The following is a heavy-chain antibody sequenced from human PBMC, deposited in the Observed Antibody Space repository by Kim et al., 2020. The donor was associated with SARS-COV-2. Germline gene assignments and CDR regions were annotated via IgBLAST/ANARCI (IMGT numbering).Heavy chain of an antibody. CDR1: GFTFSDYY. CDR3: ARSDCSSTSCYRPYYFDS. V-gene: IGHV3-11*01. D-gene: IGHD2-2*02. Sequence: GGSLRLSCAASGFTFSDYYMSWIRQAPGKGLEWFSYISASGTPIYYGDSVKGRFTISRDNAKNSLYLQMSSLRAEDTAVYYCARSDCSSTSCYRPYYFDSWGQGTRVTVSS. J-gene: IGHJ4*02. CDR2: ISASGTPI.